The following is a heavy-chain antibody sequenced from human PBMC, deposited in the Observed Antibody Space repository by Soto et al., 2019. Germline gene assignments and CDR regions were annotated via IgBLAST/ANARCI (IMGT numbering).Heavy chain of an antibody. Sequence: QVQLVQSGAEVKKPGASVRVSCKASAYTFTSYYVHWVRQAPGQGPEWMGMINPSRGGTDYAQKFQGGVTMTRATSTTTVYMELSSLRSEDTAIYYCTRSIITTAGTDAFDLWGQGTLVTVSS. CDR1: AYTFTSYY. D-gene: IGHD6-13*01. CDR3: TRSIITTAGTDAFDL. V-gene: IGHV1-46*03. J-gene: IGHJ3*01. CDR2: INPSRGGT.